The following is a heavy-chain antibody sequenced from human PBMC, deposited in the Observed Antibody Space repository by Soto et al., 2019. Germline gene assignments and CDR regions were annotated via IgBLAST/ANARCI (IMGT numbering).Heavy chain of an antibody. V-gene: IGHV3-15*01. D-gene: IGHD1-1*01. J-gene: IGHJ4*02. CDR1: GFTFSNAW. CDR2: IKGKTDGGTT. CDR3: FRYALDY. Sequence: GGSLRLSCAASGFTFSNAWMSWVRQAPGKGLEWVGRIKGKTDGGTTDYAAPVKGRFTISRDDSKNTLYLQMNSLKTEDTAVYYCFRYALDYWGQGTLVTVSS.